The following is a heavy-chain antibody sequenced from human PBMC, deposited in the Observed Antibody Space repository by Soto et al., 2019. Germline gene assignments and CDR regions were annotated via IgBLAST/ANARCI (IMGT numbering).Heavy chain of an antibody. J-gene: IGHJ5*02. V-gene: IGHV3-74*01. CDR1: GFTFSSYS. Sequence: PGGSLRLSCAASGFTFSSYSMHWVRQAPGKGLVWVSRINSDGSSTSYADSVKGRFTISRDNAKNTLYLQMNSLRAEDTAVYYCARDVYSGYGSNWFDPWGQGTLVTVSS. D-gene: IGHD5-12*01. CDR2: INSDGSST. CDR3: ARDVYSGYGSNWFDP.